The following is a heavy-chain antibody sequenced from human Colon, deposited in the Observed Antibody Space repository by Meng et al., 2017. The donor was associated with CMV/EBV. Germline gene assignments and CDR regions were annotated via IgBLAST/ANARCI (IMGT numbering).Heavy chain of an antibody. J-gene: IGHJ4*02. CDR1: GESFSGFY. D-gene: IGHD5-12*01. CDR2: INHSGST. V-gene: IGHV4-34*01. CDR3: ARAPDIGGRPPGPFQY. Sequence: QGQLQQWGAGLLKPSEALSLTCAFYGESFSGFYWSWIRQPPGKGLEWSGEINHSGSTNYNPSLKSRVTISVDTSKNQFSLKLSSVTAADTAVYYCARAPDIGGRPPGPFQYWSQGALVTVSS.